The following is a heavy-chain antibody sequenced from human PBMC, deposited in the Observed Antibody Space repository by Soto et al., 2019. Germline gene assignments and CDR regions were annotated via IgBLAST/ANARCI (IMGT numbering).Heavy chain of an antibody. CDR2: ISAAGDP. Sequence: EVQLVESGGGLVQPGGSLRLSCEASGFTFRNYDMHWVRQGTGKGLERVSGISAAGDPDYADSVEGRFTISRENAQNSFFLQMTILRAGDTAVYYCARTDRDFYGLDVWGQGTTVIVSS. V-gene: IGHV3-13*05. CDR1: GFTFRNYD. CDR3: ARTDRDFYGLDV. J-gene: IGHJ6*02.